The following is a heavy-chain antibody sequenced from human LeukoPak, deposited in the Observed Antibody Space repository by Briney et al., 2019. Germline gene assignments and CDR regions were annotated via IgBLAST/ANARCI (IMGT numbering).Heavy chain of an antibody. D-gene: IGHD5-18*01. Sequence: SETLSLTCAVYGGSFSGYYWSWIRQPPGKGLEWIGEINHSGSTNYNPSLKSRVIISVDTSKNQFSLKLSSVTAADPAVYYCARGSRYSYAYDYWAREPWSPSPQ. V-gene: IGHV4-34*01. CDR3: ARGSRYSYAYDY. CDR1: GGSFSGYY. CDR2: INHSGST. J-gene: IGHJ4*02.